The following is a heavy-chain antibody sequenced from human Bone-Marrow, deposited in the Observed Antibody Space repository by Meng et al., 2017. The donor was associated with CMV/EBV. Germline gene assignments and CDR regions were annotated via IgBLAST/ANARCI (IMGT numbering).Heavy chain of an antibody. D-gene: IGHD3-16*01. Sequence: GESLKISCAASGFTFSTYGMHWVRQAAGKGLEWVAVIWHDGENKYYGDSVKGRFTISRDNSKNTVDLQMNSLRSEDTAVYYCAKDGGRGNSHDAFGIWGQGTMVTVSS. V-gene: IGHV3-33*06. CDR3: AKDGGRGNSHDAFGI. CDR1: GFTFSTYG. CDR2: IWHDGENK. J-gene: IGHJ3*02.